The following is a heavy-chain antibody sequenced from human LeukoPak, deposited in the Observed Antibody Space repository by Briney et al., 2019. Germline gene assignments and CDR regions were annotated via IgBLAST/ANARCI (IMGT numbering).Heavy chain of an antibody. V-gene: IGHV1-8*01. CDR3: ARFRGGSGSYCLDY. CDR1: GYTFTSYD. Sequence: ASVKVSCKASGYTFTSYDINWVRQATGQGLEWMGWMKPNSANTGYAQKFQGRVTMTRNTSISTAYMELSRLRSDDTAVYYCARFRGGSGSYCLDYWGQGTLVTVSS. J-gene: IGHJ4*02. D-gene: IGHD3-10*01. CDR2: MKPNSANT.